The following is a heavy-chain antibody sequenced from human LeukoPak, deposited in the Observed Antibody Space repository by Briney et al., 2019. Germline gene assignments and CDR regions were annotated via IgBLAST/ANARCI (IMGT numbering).Heavy chain of an antibody. D-gene: IGHD3-3*01. CDR1: GFSFSNHA. CDR2: ISGHGDNT. CDR3: AKAKVFLEWLLN. J-gene: IGHJ4*02. V-gene: IGHV3-23*01. Sequence: GGSLRLSCAASGFSFSNHAMILVRQATGKGLEWVSAISGHGDNTHHAASVKGRFTISRDNSKNTLYLQLHSLRGDDTAIYYCAKAKVFLEWLLNWRQETRVSVSS.